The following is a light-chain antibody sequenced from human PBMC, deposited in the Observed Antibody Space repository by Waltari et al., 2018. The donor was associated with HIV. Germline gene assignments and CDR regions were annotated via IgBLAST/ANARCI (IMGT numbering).Light chain of an antibody. CDR3: CSYAGSSTVV. CDR1: SSDVGGYNY. J-gene: IGLJ2*01. CDR2: AVS. V-gene: IGLV2-23*02. Sequence: QSALTQPASVSGSPGQSITISCTGTSSDVGGYNYVSWYQQHPGKAPKLMIYAVSKRPSGVSTRVSGSKSGNTASLTISGLQAEDEADYYCCSYAGSSTVVFGGGTKLTVL.